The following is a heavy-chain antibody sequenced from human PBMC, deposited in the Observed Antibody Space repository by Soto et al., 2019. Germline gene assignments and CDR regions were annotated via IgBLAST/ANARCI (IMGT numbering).Heavy chain of an antibody. J-gene: IGHJ4*02. V-gene: IGHV3-23*01. CDR2: ISAGGYST. CDR1: GFTFSSNA. D-gene: IGHD3-10*01. CDR3: AKSPSMVRGAPPLDH. Sequence: PGGSLSLSCAASGFTFSSNAMSWVRQAPGKGLEWVSAISAGGYSTYYADSVKGRFTISRDNSKNTLYLQINSLRAEDTAVYYCAKSPSMVRGAPPLDHWGQGTLVTVSS.